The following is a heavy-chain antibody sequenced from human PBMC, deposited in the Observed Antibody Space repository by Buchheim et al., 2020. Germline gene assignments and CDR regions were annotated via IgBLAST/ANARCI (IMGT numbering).Heavy chain of an antibody. CDR3: ARDPRYYDILTGYGLPYGMDV. D-gene: IGHD3-9*01. J-gene: IGHJ6*02. CDR2: IYYTGST. V-gene: IGHV4-30-4*01. Sequence: QVQLQESGPGLVKPSQTLSLTCTVSGGSISSGDYYWSWIRQPPGKGLEWIGYIYYTGSTFYNPSLKSRVTISVDTSKNQFSLNLSSVTAADTAVYFCARDPRYYDILTGYGLPYGMDVWGQGTT. CDR1: GGSISSGDYY.